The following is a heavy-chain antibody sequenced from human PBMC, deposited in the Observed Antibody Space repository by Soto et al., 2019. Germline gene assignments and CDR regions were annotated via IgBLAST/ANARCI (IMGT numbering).Heavy chain of an antibody. CDR3: VRVGREGGIYQGFDY. J-gene: IGHJ4*02. CDR1: GFTFSNYN. V-gene: IGHV3-48*01. D-gene: IGHD3-10*01. CDR2: IIDTSRTI. Sequence: EVQLVESGGGLVQSGGSLRLSCAASGFTFSNYNMIWVRQAPGKGLEWISYIIDTSRTIYYADSVKGRFTISRDNAENTLYMHMSSLRAEDTAVYYCVRVGREGGIYQGFDYWGQGTLVTVSS.